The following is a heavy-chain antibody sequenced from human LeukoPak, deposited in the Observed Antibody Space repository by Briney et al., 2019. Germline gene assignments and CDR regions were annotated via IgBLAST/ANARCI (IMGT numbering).Heavy chain of an antibody. CDR2: ISYDGSNK. J-gene: IGHJ5*02. D-gene: IGHD2-2*01. V-gene: IGHV3-30-3*01. Sequence: GGSLRLSCAASGFTFSSYAMHWVRQAPGKGLEWVAVISYDGSNKYYADSVKGRFTISRDNSKNTLYLQMNSLRAEDTAVYYCARDGGVPAALAQNRGKYNWFDPWGQGTLVTVSS. CDR1: GFTFSSYA. CDR3: ARDGGVPAALAQNRGKYNWFDP.